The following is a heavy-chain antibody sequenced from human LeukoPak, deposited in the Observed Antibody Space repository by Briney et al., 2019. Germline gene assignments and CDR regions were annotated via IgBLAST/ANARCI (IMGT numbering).Heavy chain of an antibody. CDR2: IYPGDSDT. CDR3: ARRRQLGYNWFDP. CDR1: GYSLTSYW. J-gene: IGHJ5*02. Sequence: GESLKISCKGSGYSLTSYWIGWVRQMPGKGLEWMGIIYPGDSDTRYSPSFQGQVTISADKSISTAYLQWSSLKASDAAMYYCARRRQLGYNWFDPWGQGTLVTVSS. D-gene: IGHD6-6*01. V-gene: IGHV5-51*01.